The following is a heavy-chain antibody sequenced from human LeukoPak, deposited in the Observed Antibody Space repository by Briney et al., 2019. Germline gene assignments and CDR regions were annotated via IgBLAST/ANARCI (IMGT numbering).Heavy chain of an antibody. CDR1: GFSFSDYS. J-gene: IGHJ4*02. D-gene: IGHD2-2*01. CDR2: ISSSSTYI. V-gene: IGHV3-21*01. Sequence: GGSLRLSCAASGFSFSDYSMTWVRRAPGKGLEWVSSISSSSTYIHYADSVKGRFTISRDNGKNSLYLQMSSLRAEDTAVYYCARDRCSSTSCYVTYWGQGTLVTVSS. CDR3: ARDRCSSTSCYVTY.